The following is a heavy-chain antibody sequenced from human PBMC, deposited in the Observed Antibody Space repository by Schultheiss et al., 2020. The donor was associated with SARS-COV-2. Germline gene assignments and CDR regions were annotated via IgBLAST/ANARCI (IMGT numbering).Heavy chain of an antibody. D-gene: IGHD1-1*01. CDR1: GYTFTGYY. CDR3: ARVQYNWNPDRGYYYMDV. V-gene: IGHV1-2*06. CDR2: INANSGGT. J-gene: IGHJ6*03. Sequence: ASVKVSCKASGYTFTGYYMHWVRQAPGQGLEWVGRINANSGGTDYGQKLQGRVTMTTDTSTSTAYMELRSLRSDDTAVYYCARVQYNWNPDRGYYYMDVWGKGTTVTVSS.